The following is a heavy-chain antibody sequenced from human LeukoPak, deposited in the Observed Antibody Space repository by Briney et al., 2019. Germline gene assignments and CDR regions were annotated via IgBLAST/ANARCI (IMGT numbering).Heavy chain of an antibody. J-gene: IGHJ2*01. CDR2: TYGDGST. CDR3: ARDNRDESGSYSTRFDL. V-gene: IGHV3-66*01. D-gene: IGHD1-26*01. CDR1: GFTVSSNY. Sequence: GGSLRLSCEASGFTVSSNYMSWVRQAPGKGLEWVSVTYGDGSTYYADSVEGRFTVSRDNSKNALYLQMNTLRAEDTAVYYCARDNRDESGSYSTRFDLWGRGTLVTVSS.